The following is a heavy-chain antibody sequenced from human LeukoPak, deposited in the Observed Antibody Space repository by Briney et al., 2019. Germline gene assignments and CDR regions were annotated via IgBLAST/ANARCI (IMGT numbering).Heavy chain of an antibody. J-gene: IGHJ3*02. Sequence: PGGSLRLSCTASGFSFSEYGLHWVRQAPGKGLERVSAISGSGGSTYYADSVKGRFTISRDNSKNTLYLQMNSLRAEDTAVYYCAKDSGSYLLAFDIWGQGTMVTVSS. D-gene: IGHD1-26*01. CDR2: ISGSGGST. CDR1: GFSFSEYG. CDR3: AKDSGSYLLAFDI. V-gene: IGHV3-23*01.